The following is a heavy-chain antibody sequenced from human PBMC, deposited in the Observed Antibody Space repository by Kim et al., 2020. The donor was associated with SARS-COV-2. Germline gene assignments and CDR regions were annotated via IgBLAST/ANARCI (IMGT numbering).Heavy chain of an antibody. CDR3: ARDRGYSYGIFDY. J-gene: IGHJ4*02. Sequence: GGSLRLSCAASGFTFSSYAMHWVRQAPGKGLEYVSAISSNGGSTYYANSVKGRFTISRDNSKNTLYLQMGSLRAEDMAVYYCARDRGYSYGIFDYWGQGT. D-gene: IGHD5-18*01. CDR2: ISSNGGST. CDR1: GFTFSSYA. V-gene: IGHV3-64*01.